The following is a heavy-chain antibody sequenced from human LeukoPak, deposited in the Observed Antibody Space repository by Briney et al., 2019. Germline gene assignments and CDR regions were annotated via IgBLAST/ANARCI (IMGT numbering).Heavy chain of an antibody. CDR1: GFTVSSNY. J-gene: IGHJ4*02. D-gene: IGHD6-19*01. V-gene: IGHV3-53*01. CDR2: IYSGDNT. Sequence: GGSLRLSCAASGFTVSSNYMSWVRQAPGKGLEWVSLIYSGDNTYYADSVKGRFTISRDNSKNTLYLQMNSLTAEDTAVYYCAARSVAGSWSAFDYWGQGTPVTVSS. CDR3: AARSVAGSWSAFDY.